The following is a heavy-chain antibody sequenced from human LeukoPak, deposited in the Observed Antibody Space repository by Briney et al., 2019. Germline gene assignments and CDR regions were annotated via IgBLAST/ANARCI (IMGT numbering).Heavy chain of an antibody. CDR3: ARGKWFGELGYDY. D-gene: IGHD3-10*01. CDR1: GFTFSSCS. Sequence: GGSLRLSCAASGFTFSSCSMNWVRQAPGKGLEWVSSISSSSSYMYYADSVKGRFTISRDNAKNSLYLQMNSLRAEDTAVYYCARGKWFGELGYDYWGQGTLVTVSS. CDR2: ISSSSSYM. J-gene: IGHJ4*02. V-gene: IGHV3-21*01.